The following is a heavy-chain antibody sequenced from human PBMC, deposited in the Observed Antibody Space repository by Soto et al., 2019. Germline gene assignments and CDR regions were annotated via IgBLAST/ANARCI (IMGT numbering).Heavy chain of an antibody. D-gene: IGHD6-6*01. CDR1: GGSISSSSYY. Sequence: SETLSLTCTVSGGSISSSSYYWGWIRQPPGKGLEWIGSIYYSGSTYYNPSLKSRVTISVDTSKNQFSLKLSSVTAADTAVYYCARQVQLAARRRAFDYWGQGTLVTVSS. J-gene: IGHJ4*02. CDR2: IYYSGST. V-gene: IGHV4-39*01. CDR3: ARQVQLAARRRAFDY.